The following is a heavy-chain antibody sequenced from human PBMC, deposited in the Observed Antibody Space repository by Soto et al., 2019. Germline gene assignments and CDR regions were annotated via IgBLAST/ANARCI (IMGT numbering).Heavy chain of an antibody. V-gene: IGHV3-23*01. CDR3: AKDIWGYSFDL. D-gene: IGHD3-16*01. CDR2: MDGGSTNT. Sequence: PGGSLRLSCAASGFTISNSAMAWVLQAPGQGLEWVSAMDGGSTNTHYADSVQGRFTISRDSSKNSLFLQMGSLRADDTALYYCAKDIWGYSFDLWGRGTLVTVSS. CDR1: GFTISNSA. J-gene: IGHJ2*01.